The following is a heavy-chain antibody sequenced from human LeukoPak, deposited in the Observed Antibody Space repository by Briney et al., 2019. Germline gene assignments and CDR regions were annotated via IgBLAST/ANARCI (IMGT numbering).Heavy chain of an antibody. J-gene: IGHJ4*02. CDR2: IKQDASQT. CDR3: ARALGAYAAF. Sequence: PGGSLRLSCAASGFTFTPPWMAWVRQAPGKGLEWVANIKQDASQTSYVDSVKGRFTVSRDNAKNSMYLQMNSLRAEDTAVYYCARALGAYAAFWGQGTLVTVS. D-gene: IGHD5-12*01. V-gene: IGHV3-7*03. CDR1: GFTFTPPW.